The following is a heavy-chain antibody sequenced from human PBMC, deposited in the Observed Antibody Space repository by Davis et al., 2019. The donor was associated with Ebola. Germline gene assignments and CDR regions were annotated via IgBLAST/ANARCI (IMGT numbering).Heavy chain of an antibody. Sequence: GESLKISCSASGFTFSSYAMNWVRQAPGKGLEWVSAISGSGGSTYYADSVKGRFTISRDNSKNTLYLQMNSLRAEDTAVYYCAKDMWFGEFFDYWGQGTLVTVSS. D-gene: IGHD3-10*01. J-gene: IGHJ4*02. CDR1: GFTFSSYA. CDR2: ISGSGGST. V-gene: IGHV3-23*01. CDR3: AKDMWFGEFFDY.